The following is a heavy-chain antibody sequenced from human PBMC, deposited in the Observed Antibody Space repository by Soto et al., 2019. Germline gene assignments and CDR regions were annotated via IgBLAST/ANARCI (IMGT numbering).Heavy chain of an antibody. V-gene: IGHV4-39*01. CDR1: GGSISSSSYY. D-gene: IGHD2-21*01. Sequence: PSETLSLTCTVSGGSISSSSYYWGWIRQPPGKGLEWIGSIYYSGSTYYNPSLKSRVTISVDTSKKQFSLKLSSVTAADTPVYYCARRDDYYYYGMDVWGQGTTVTVSS. CDR2: IYYSGST. CDR3: ARRDDYYYYGMDV. J-gene: IGHJ6*02.